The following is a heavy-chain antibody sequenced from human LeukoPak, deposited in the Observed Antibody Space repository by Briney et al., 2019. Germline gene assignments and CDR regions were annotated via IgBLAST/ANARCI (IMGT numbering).Heavy chain of an antibody. Sequence: GRSLRLSCAASGFTFSSYGMHWVRQAPGKGLEWVAVIWYDGSNKYYADSVKGRFTISRDNSKDTLYLQMNRLRAEDTAVYYCAKDYYGSGSYYWVDYWGQGTLVTVSS. CDR2: IWYDGSNK. D-gene: IGHD3-10*01. CDR3: AKDYYGSGSYYWVDY. V-gene: IGHV3-33*06. J-gene: IGHJ4*02. CDR1: GFTFSSYG.